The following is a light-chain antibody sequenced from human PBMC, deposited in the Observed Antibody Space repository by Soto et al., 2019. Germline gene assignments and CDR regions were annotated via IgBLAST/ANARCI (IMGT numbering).Light chain of an antibody. CDR1: QTISSW. J-gene: IGKJ1*01. CDR2: DAS. CDR3: QQSYNTPIT. Sequence: DIQMTQSPSTLSGSVGDRVTITCRASQTISSWLAWYQQKPGKAPKLLIYDASSLESGVPSRFSASGSGTDFTLTISNLQPEDFAIYYCQQSYNTPITFGQGTKVDIK. V-gene: IGKV1-5*01.